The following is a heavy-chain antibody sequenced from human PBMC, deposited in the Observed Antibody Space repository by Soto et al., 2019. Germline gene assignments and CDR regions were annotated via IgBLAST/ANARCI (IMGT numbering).Heavy chain of an antibody. CDR2: IIPRSATS. Sequence: QVQLVQSGAEVKKPGSSVKVSCKASGDTFSTYTITWMRQAPGQGLEWMGGIIPRSATSNYAQKFQGRVTISAEESTSTCCMELSSLRSEDTAVYYCAREGLVLVPSTVISDYCYYAMGVWGQGTTVTVSS. D-gene: IGHD2-2*01. CDR1: GDTFSTYT. J-gene: IGHJ6*02. V-gene: IGHV1-69*12. CDR3: AREGLVLVPSTVISDYCYYAMGV.